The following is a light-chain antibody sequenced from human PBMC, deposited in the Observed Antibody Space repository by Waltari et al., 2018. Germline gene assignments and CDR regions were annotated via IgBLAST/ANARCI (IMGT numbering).Light chain of an antibody. V-gene: IGKV3-20*01. CDR1: QRVSSSY. J-gene: IGKJ2*01. Sequence: EIVLTQSPGTLSLSPGERATLSCRASQRVSSSYLPWYQQTPGQAPRLLIYGASSRATGIPDRFSGSGSGTDFTLTISRLEPEDFAVYYCQQYGSSPYTFGQGTKLEIK. CDR2: GAS. CDR3: QQYGSSPYT.